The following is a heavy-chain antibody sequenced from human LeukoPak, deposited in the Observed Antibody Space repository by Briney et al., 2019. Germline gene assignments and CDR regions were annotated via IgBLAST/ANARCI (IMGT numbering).Heavy chain of an antibody. CDR1: GGSFSGYY. V-gene: IGHV4-34*01. J-gene: IGHJ5*02. Sequence: SETLSLTCAVYGGSFSGYYWNWIRQPPGKGLEWIGEINHSGNTNYNPSLKSRVTMSVDTSKNQFSLKLSSVTAADTAVYYCARSHVDTAMWDWFDPWGQGTLVTVSS. D-gene: IGHD5-18*01. CDR2: INHSGNT. CDR3: ARSHVDTAMWDWFDP.